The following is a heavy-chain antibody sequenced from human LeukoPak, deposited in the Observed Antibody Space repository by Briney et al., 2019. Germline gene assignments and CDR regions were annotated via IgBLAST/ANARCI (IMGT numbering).Heavy chain of an antibody. CDR2: IYTSGST. CDR1: GGSISSYY. J-gene: IGHJ5*02. D-gene: IGHD3-3*01. V-gene: IGHV4-4*07. Sequence: SETLSLTCTVSGGSISSYYWSWIRQPAGKGLEWIGRIYTSGSTNYNPSLKSRVTMSVDTSKNQFSLKLSSVTAADTAVYYCARGSLYDFWSGYYWFDPWGQGTLVTVSS. CDR3: ARGSLYDFWSGYYWFDP.